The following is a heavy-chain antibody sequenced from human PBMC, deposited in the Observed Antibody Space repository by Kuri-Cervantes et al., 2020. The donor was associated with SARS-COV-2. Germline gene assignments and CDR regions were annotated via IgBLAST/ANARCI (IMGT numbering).Heavy chain of an antibody. CDR1: GFTFYNFG. CDR2: INGGGDPT. CDR3: AKGTFDI. J-gene: IGHJ3*02. Sequence: GECLKISCAASGFTFYNFGMTWVRQAPGKGLEWVSTINGGGDPTFYADSVKGRFTISRNNSKNMLYLQMSSLRAEDTAIYYCAKGTFDIWGQGTMVTVSS. V-gene: IGHV3-23*01.